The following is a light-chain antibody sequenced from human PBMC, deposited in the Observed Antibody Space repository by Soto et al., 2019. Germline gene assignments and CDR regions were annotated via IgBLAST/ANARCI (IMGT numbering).Light chain of an antibody. CDR3: QQLNSYHPLT. Sequence: IQLTQSPSSLSASVGYRFTITCRASQGISSYLAWYQQKPVKAPKLXXXAASTLQSGVPSRFSGSESGTDFTLTISSLQPEDFANYYCQQLNSYHPLTFGGGTKVDIK. V-gene: IGKV1-9*01. CDR2: AAS. J-gene: IGKJ4*01. CDR1: QGISSY.